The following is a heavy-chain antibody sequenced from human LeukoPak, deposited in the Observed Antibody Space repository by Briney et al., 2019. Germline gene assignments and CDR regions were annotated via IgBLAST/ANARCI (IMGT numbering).Heavy chain of an antibody. Sequence: PSETLSLTCTVSGDSVSSGSHYWSWIRQPPGKGLECIGYISNSGSTNYNPSLKSRVTISVDTSKNQLSLNLNSVTAADTAVYYCARSYYDLWSGSYYYYMDVWGKGTTVTVSS. J-gene: IGHJ6*03. CDR3: ARSYYDLWSGSYYYYMDV. CDR2: ISNSGST. CDR1: GDSVSSGSHY. D-gene: IGHD3-3*01. V-gene: IGHV4-61*01.